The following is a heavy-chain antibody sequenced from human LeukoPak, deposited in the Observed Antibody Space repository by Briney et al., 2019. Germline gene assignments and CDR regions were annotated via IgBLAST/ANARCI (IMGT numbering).Heavy chain of an antibody. J-gene: IGHJ4*02. CDR1: GGTFSSYA. CDR3: ARGGSSYYYGSRGRRYFDY. CDR2: MNPNSGNT. V-gene: IGHV1-8*02. D-gene: IGHD3-10*01. Sequence: GASVKVSCKASGGTFSSYAISWVRQATGQGLEWMGWMNPNSGNTGYAQKFQGRVTMTRNTSISTAYMELSSLRSEDTAVYYCARGGSSYYYGSRGRRYFDYWGQGTLVTVSS.